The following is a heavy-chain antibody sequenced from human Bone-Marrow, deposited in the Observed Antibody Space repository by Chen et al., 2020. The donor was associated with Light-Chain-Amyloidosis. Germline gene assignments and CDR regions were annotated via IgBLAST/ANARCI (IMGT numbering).Heavy chain of an antibody. J-gene: IGHJ3*01. CDR1: GYTFTGYG. V-gene: IGHV7-4-1*02. D-gene: IGHD3-3*01. Sequence: QVQLVQSGSELRKPGASVKVSCKASGYTFTGYGMNWLRQAPGQGLEWMGWINTNTGNPTYTQGFTGRFAFSLDASVNTAFLQISSLKVEDTAVYYCARDSPLEIHGGGAFNLWGQGTMVTVSS. CDR3: ARDSPLEIHGGGAFNL. CDR2: INTNTGNP.